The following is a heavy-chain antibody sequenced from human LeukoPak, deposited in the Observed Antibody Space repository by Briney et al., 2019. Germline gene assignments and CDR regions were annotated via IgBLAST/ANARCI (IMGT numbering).Heavy chain of an antibody. V-gene: IGHV3-48*03. CDR2: ISGSGDVI. D-gene: IGHD3-10*01. J-gene: IGHJ4*02. CDR3: ARPLEYSGSGSYYAY. Sequence: GGSLRLSCSASGFTFTNYEMNWVRQAPGKGLEWVSYISGSGDVIHYADSVKGRFIISRDNAENSLFLQMNSLRAEDTAVYFCARPLEYSGSGSYYAYWGQGTLVTVSS. CDR1: GFTFTNYE.